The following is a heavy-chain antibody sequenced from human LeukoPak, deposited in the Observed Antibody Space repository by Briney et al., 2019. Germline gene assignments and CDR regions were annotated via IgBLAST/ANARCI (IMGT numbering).Heavy chain of an antibody. CDR3: ARGYDSSGYYSYFDY. D-gene: IGHD3-22*01. CDR1: GGSISSGDYY. J-gene: IGHJ4*02. V-gene: IGHV4-30-4*08. CDR2: IYYSGST. Sequence: PSETLSLTCTVSGGSISSGDYYWSWIRQPPGKGLEWIGYIYYSGSTYYNPSLKSRVTISVDTSKNQFSLKLSSVTAADTAVYYCARGYDSSGYYSYFDYWGQGTLVTVSS.